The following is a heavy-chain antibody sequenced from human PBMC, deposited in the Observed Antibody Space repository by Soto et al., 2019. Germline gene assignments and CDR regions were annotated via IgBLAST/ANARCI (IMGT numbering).Heavy chain of an antibody. CDR2: IKQDGSEK. Sequence: EVQLVESGGDLVQPGGSLRLSCAASGFTFSTYWMTWVRQAPGKGLEWVANIKQDGSEKYYADSVKGRFTISRDNAKNSLYLQMNSLRAEDTALYYCARTRYSGYWGQGTLVTVSS. V-gene: IGHV3-7*01. CDR1: GFTFSTYW. J-gene: IGHJ4*02. CDR3: ARTRYSGY. D-gene: IGHD2-15*01.